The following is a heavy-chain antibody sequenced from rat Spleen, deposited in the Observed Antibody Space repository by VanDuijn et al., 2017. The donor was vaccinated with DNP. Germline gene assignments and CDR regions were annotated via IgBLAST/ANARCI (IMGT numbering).Heavy chain of an antibody. V-gene: IGHV5-31*01. D-gene: IGHD1-2*01. CDR3: ARSDSYGFPY. Sequence: EVQLVESGGGPVQPGRSLKLSCAASGFIFSNYWMTWIRQAPGKGLEWVASISSTGDNTYYSDSVKGRFSLSRDNAKSTLYLQMDSLRSEDTATYYCARSDSYGFPYWGQGTLVTVSS. CDR1: GFIFSNYW. CDR2: ISSTGDNT. J-gene: IGHJ3*01.